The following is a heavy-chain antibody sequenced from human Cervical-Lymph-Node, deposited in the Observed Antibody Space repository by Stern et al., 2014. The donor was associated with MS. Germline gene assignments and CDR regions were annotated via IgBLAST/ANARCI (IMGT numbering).Heavy chain of an antibody. D-gene: IGHD6-13*01. Sequence: EVQLVESGGGLVKPGGSLRLSCAASGFTFSSYSMNWVRPAPGKGLEWVSSISSSSSYIYYADSVKGRFTISRDNAKNSLYLQMNSLRAEDTAVYYCARDSSSWYAIDYWGQGTLVTVSS. CDR2: ISSSSSYI. J-gene: IGHJ4*02. V-gene: IGHV3-21*01. CDR3: ARDSSSWYAIDY. CDR1: GFTFSSYS.